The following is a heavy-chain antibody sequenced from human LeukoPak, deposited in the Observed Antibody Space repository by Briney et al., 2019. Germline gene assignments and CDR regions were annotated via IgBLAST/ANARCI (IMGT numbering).Heavy chain of an antibody. D-gene: IGHD1-26*01. J-gene: IGHJ4*02. CDR2: IREDGGEI. CDR3: ARSGYSHSWDY. Sequence: GGSLRLSCAASGFTFSSYWMSWVRQAPGKGLEWVANIREDGGEIHFVDSMKGRFTISRDNAKNSLYLQMNSLRGDDTAVYYCARSGYSHSWDYWGQGTLVIVSS. V-gene: IGHV3-7*03. CDR1: GFTFSSYW.